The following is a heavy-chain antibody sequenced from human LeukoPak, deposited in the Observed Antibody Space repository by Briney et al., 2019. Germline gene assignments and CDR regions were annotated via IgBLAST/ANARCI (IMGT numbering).Heavy chain of an antibody. CDR2: ISGSDST. CDR3: AKAVRVLAWCILDY. J-gene: IGHJ4*01. Sequence: PGGSLRLSCAASGFTFSSYAMSWVRQAPGKGLEWVSAISGSDSTYYADSVRGRFTISRDNSKNTLYLQMNSLRAEDTAIYYLAKAVRVLAWCILDYWGHGALVTVSS. CDR1: GFTFSSYA. V-gene: IGHV3-23*01. D-gene: IGHD2-8*02.